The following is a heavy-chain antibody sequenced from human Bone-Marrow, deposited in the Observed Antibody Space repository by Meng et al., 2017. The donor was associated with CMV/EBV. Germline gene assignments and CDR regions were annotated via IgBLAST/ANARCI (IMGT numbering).Heavy chain of an antibody. Sequence: SETLSLTCTVSGGSISGSSYYWGWIRQPPGKGLEWVGSSSFGGSTYSGPSLKSRVTITVDSSKNQFSLKLGTVTATDTDVSVCARDWGYWSGYSGRLGYFGMDFWGQGTTVTVSS. CDR3: ARDWGYWSGYSGRLGYFGMDF. CDR2: SSFGGST. CDR1: GGSISGSSYY. V-gene: IGHV4-39*07. D-gene: IGHD3-3*01. J-gene: IGHJ6*02.